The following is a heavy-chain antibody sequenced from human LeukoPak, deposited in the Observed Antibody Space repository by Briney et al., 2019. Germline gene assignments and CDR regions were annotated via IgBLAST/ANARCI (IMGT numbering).Heavy chain of an antibody. CDR3: AKEERLRYFDY. CDR2: ISWNSGSI. V-gene: IGHV3-9*01. D-gene: IGHD5-12*01. Sequence: SLRLSCAASGFTFDDYAMHWVRQAPGKGLEWVSGISWNSGSIGYADSVKGRFTISRDNAKNSLYLQMNSLRAEDTALYYSAKEERLRYFDYWGQGTLVTVSS. J-gene: IGHJ4*02. CDR1: GFTFDDYA.